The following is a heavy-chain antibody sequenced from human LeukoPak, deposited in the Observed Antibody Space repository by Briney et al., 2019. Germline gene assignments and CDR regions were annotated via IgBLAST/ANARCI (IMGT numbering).Heavy chain of an antibody. J-gene: IGHJ4*02. V-gene: IGHV3-30*04. CDR3: AKGRQKLRYFDWIDY. Sequence: GRSLRLSCAASGFTFSSYAMHWVRQAPGKGLEWVAVISYDGSNKYYADSVKGRFTISRDNSKNTLYLQMNSLRAEDTAVYYCAKGRQKLRYFDWIDYWGQGTLVTVSS. CDR2: ISYDGSNK. D-gene: IGHD3-9*01. CDR1: GFTFSSYA.